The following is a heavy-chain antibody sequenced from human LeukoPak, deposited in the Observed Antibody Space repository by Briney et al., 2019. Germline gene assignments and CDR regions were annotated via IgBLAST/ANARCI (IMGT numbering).Heavy chain of an antibody. J-gene: IGHJ6*03. CDR3: ARGRRDGYTLYYMDV. CDR2: ISGSGGST. CDR1: GFTFSSYG. D-gene: IGHD5-24*01. Sequence: GGTLRLSCAASGFTFSSYGMSWVRQAPGKGLEWVSAISGSGGSTYYADSVKGRFTISRDNSKNTLYLQMNSLRAEDTAVYYCARGRRDGYTLYYMDVWGKGTKVTVSS. V-gene: IGHV3-23*01.